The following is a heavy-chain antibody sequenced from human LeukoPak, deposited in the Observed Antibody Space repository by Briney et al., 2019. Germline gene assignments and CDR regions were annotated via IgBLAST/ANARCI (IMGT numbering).Heavy chain of an antibody. CDR2: INPNSGGI. D-gene: IGHD5-18*01. CDR3: ARVRPNTAMVHFDY. J-gene: IGHJ4*02. V-gene: IGHV1-2*02. CDR1: GYTFTGYY. Sequence: GASVKVSCKASGYTFTGYYMHWVRQAPGQGLEWMGWINPNSGGINFAQKFQGRVTMTRDTSISTAYMELSRLRSDDTAVYYCARVRPNTAMVHFDYWGQGTLVTVSS.